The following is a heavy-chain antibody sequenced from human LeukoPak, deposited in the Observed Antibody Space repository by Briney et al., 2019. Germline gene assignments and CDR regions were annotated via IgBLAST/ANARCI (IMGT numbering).Heavy chain of an antibody. CDR1: GFTFSGSA. CDR2: IRSKANSYAT. D-gene: IGHD5-18*01. CDR3: TRHVGTAMVYYYYYYMDV. J-gene: IGHJ6*03. Sequence: GGSLRLSCAASGFTFSGSAMHWVRQASGKGLEWVGRIRSKANSYATAYAASVKGRFTISRDDSKNTAYLQMNSLKTEDTAVYYCTRHVGTAMVYYYYYYMDVWGKGTTVTISS. V-gene: IGHV3-73*01.